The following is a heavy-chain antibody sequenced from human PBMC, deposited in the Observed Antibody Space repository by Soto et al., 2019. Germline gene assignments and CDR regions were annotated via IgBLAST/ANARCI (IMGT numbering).Heavy chain of an antibody. D-gene: IGHD1-7*01. CDR1: GGSISSSNW. Sequence: ASETLSLTCAVSGGSISSSNWWSWVRQPPGKGLEWIGEIYHSGSTNYNPSLKSRVTISVDKSKNQFSLKLSSVTAADTAVYYCARFITGTKSYVSWPHYFDYWGQGTLVTVSS. J-gene: IGHJ4*02. V-gene: IGHV4-4*02. CDR2: IYHSGST. CDR3: ARFITGTKSYVSWPHYFDY.